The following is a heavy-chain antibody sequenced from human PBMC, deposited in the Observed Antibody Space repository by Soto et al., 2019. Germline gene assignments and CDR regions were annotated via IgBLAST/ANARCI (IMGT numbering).Heavy chain of an antibody. CDR3: AIQGYGDYKYFQH. CDR1: GGSISSSSYY. J-gene: IGHJ1*01. D-gene: IGHD4-17*01. CDR2: IYYSGST. Sequence: TSETLSLTCTVSGGSISSSSYYWGWIRQPPGKGLEWIGSIYYSGSTYYNPSLKSRVTISVDTSKNQFSLKLSSVTAADTAVYYCAIQGYGDYKYFQHWGQGTLVTVSS. V-gene: IGHV4-39*01.